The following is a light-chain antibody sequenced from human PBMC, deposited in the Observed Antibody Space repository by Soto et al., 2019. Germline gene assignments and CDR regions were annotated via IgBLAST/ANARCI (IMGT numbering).Light chain of an antibody. V-gene: IGKV3-11*01. CDR3: QQRANWPGT. CDR2: DAY. CDR1: QSVDNY. Sequence: EIVLTQYPDTLSLSPGERSTLSCMASQSVDNYLAWYQQRPGQAPRLLIYDAYNRASGIPARFSGSGSGTDFTLTISSLEPEDSAIYYCQQRANWPGTVGPGTQVDIK. J-gene: IGKJ1*01.